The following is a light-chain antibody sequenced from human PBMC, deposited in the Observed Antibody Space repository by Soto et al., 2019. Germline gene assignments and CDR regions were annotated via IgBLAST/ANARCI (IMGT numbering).Light chain of an antibody. V-gene: IGLV2-14*01. CDR2: DVS. CDR1: SSDVGGYNY. Sequence: QSALTQPASVSGSPGQSITISCTGTSSDVGGYNYVSWYQQYPGKAPKLMIYDVSNRPSGVSNRFSGSKSGNTASLTISGLQAEDEADYYCSSYTSSSTLPVVFGGGTKVTVL. CDR3: SSYTSSSTLPVV. J-gene: IGLJ2*01.